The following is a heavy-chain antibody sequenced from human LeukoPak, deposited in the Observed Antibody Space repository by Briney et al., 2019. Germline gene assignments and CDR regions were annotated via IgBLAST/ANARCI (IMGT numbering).Heavy chain of an antibody. CDR1: GDTFTGYY. CDR2: INPHTGAT. CDR3: VRGGSTIVVVPASNLPSDY. V-gene: IGHV1-2*02. Sequence: ASVRVSSKASGDTFTGYYMHWVRQAPGQGLEWWGWINPHTGATNYAQKFQGRVTMTRDTSISAAFLGLSMLPSDDTAVYYCVRGGSTIVVVPASNLPSDYGGQGTLVSVS. J-gene: IGHJ4*02. D-gene: IGHD2-2*01.